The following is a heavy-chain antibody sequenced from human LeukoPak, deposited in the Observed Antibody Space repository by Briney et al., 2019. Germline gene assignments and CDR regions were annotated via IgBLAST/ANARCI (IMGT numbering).Heavy chain of an antibody. J-gene: IGHJ4*02. CDR1: GGSFIGYY. CDR2: INHSGST. CDR3: ARSGDYANY. D-gene: IGHD2-21*02. Sequence: PSETLSLTCAVYGGSFIGYYWSWIRQPPGKGLEWIGEINHSGSTNYNPSLKSRVTISVDTSNNQFSLKLSSVTAADTAVYYCARSGDYANYWGQGTLVTVSS. V-gene: IGHV4-34*01.